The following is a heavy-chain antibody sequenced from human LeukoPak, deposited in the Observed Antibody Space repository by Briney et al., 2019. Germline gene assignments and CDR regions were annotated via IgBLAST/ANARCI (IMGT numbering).Heavy chain of an antibody. D-gene: IGHD3-9*01. CDR2: ISAYNGST. J-gene: IGHJ4*02. CDR3: ARDDDILTGYPRPLDY. Sequence: ASVKVSCKASGYTFTSYGISWVRQAPGQGLEWMGWISAYNGSTNYAQKLQGRVTMTTDTSTSTAYMELRSLRSDDTAVYYCARDDDILTGYPRPLDYWGQGTLVTVSS. V-gene: IGHV1-18*01. CDR1: GYTFTSYG.